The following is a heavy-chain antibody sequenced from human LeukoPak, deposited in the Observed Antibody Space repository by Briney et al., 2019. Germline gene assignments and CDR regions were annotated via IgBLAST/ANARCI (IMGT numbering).Heavy chain of an antibody. J-gene: IGHJ6*03. CDR2: IYHSGST. Sequence: PSETQSLTCTVSGYSISSGYYWGWIRQPPGKGLEWIGSIYHSGSTYYNPSLKSRVTISVDTSKNQFSLRLSSVTAADTAVYYCARNYYYNYYMDVWGKGTTVTVSS. CDR1: GYSISSGYY. V-gene: IGHV4-38-2*02. CDR3: ARNYYYNYYMDV.